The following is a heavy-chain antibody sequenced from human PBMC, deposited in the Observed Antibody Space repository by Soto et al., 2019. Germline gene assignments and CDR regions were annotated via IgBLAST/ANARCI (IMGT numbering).Heavy chain of an antibody. CDR1: GGSFTSNNW. CDR3: ASRDPGTSVDY. D-gene: IGHD1-7*01. Sequence: SETLSLTCAVSGGSFTSNNWWTWVRQPPGQGLEWIGEIYRTGSTNYNPSLKSRVTISLDKSENQFSLKVTSLTAADTAVYYCASRDPGTSVDYWGQGTLVTVAS. J-gene: IGHJ4*02. V-gene: IGHV4-4*02. CDR2: IYRTGST.